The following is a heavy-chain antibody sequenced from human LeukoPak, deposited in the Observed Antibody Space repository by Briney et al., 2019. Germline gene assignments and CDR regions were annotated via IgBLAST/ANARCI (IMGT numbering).Heavy chain of an antibody. J-gene: IGHJ4*02. CDR3: ARDRPTGRSRGVVVQ. D-gene: IGHD2-15*01. CDR2: ISSGGTYI. CDR1: GFTFDTYA. V-gene: IGHV3-21*01. Sequence: GGSLRLSCAASGFTFDTYAMTWVRQAPGKGLEWVSSISSGGTYIYYAESVRGRSTISRDNTKNFLYLQLSTLRVEDTAVYYCARDRPTGRSRGVVVQWGQGTLVTVS.